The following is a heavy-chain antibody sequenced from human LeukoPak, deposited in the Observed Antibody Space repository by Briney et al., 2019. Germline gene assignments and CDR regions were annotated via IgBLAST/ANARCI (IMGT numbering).Heavy chain of an antibody. J-gene: IGHJ4*02. CDR2: IYYSGST. CDR3: ARVEYSYGVDY. V-gene: IGHV4-59*01. D-gene: IGHD5-18*01. Sequence: SETLSLTCTVSGGSISSYYWSWIRQPPGKGLEWIGYIYYSGSTNYNPSLKSRVTISVDTSKNQFSLKLSSVTAADTAVYYCARVEYSYGVDYWGQGTLVSVSS. CDR1: GGSISSYY.